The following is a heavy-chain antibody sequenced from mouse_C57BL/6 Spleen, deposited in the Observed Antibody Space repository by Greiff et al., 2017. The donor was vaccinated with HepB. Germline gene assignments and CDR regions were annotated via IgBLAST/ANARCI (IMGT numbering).Heavy chain of an antibody. CDR2: IHPSSGYT. Sequence: QVQLQQSGAELARPGASVKMSCKASGYTFTSYTMPWVKQRPGQGLEWIGYIHPSSGYTKYNQKFKDKATLPADKSSSTAYMQLSSLTSEDSAVYYCSRGYYGSSYDAMDYWGQGTSVTVSS. J-gene: IGHJ4*01. V-gene: IGHV1-4*01. CDR3: SRGYYGSSYDAMDY. D-gene: IGHD1-1*01. CDR1: GYTFTSYT.